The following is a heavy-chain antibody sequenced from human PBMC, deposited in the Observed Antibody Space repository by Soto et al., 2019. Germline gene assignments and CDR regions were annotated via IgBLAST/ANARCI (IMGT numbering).Heavy chain of an antibody. CDR2: INAGNGNT. Sequence: ASVKVSCKASGYTFTSYGISWVRQAPGQRLEWMGWINAGNGNTKYSQKFQGRVTITRDTSASTAYMELSSLSSEYTAVYYCARGSGYYYWDDYWGQGTLVTVSS. CDR1: GYTFTSYG. D-gene: IGHD3-22*01. V-gene: IGHV1-3*01. CDR3: ARGSGYYYWDDY. J-gene: IGHJ4*02.